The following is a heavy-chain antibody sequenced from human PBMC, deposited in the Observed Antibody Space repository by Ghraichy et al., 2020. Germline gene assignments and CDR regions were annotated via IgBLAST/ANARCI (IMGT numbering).Heavy chain of an antibody. CDR3: ARGPRITIFGVAYNSRGFDP. D-gene: IGHD3-3*01. J-gene: IGHJ5*02. V-gene: IGHV4-34*01. CDR2: INHSGST. Sequence: SETLSLTCAVYGGSFSGYYWSWIRQPPGKGLEWIGEINHSGSTNYNPSLKSRVTISVDTSKNQFSLKLSSVTAADTAVYYCARGPRITIFGVAYNSRGFDPWGQGTLVTVSS. CDR1: GGSFSGYY.